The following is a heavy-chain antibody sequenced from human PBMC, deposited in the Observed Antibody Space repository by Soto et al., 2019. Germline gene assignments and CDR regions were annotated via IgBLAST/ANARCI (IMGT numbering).Heavy chain of an antibody. CDR1: GFTFSSYA. D-gene: IGHD1-26*01. V-gene: IGHV3-23*01. J-gene: IGHJ4*02. CDR3: AKGSTTTWALFDY. Sequence: GGSLRLSCAASGFTFSSYAMSWVRQAPGRGLEWVSSVSSSSDGPYYADSVKGRFTISRDNSKNTLYLQMNSLRAEDTAVYYCAKGSTTTWALFDYWGQGTPVTVSS. CDR2: VSSSSDGP.